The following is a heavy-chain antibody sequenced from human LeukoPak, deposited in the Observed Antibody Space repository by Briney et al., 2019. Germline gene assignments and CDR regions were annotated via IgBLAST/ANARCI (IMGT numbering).Heavy chain of an antibody. D-gene: IGHD3-22*01. CDR2: IYYSGNT. CDR1: GGSISSTTYY. Sequence: PSETLSLTCIVSGGSISSTTYYWGWIRQPPGKRLEWIGSIYYSGNTYYNPSLKSRVTISVDTSKNQFSLKLSSVTAADTAVYYCAKGTDYYDSSGYYSPGEVDYWGQGTLVTVSS. J-gene: IGHJ4*02. CDR3: AKGTDYYDSSGYYSPGEVDY. V-gene: IGHV4-39*07.